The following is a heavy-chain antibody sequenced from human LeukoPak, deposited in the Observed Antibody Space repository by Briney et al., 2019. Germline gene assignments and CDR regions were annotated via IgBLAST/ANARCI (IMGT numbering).Heavy chain of an antibody. J-gene: IGHJ4*02. CDR1: GYTFNSFA. D-gene: IGHD3-16*02. CDR2: INTNSGNP. CDR3: ARVDNIRGNYRVIDY. V-gene: IGHV7-4-1*02. Sequence: ASVKVSCKASGYTFNSFAMSWVRQAPGQGLEWMGWINTNSGNPTYAEGFTGRFVFSLDTSVSTAYLESSNVKAEDTAVYYCARVDNIRGNYRVIDYWGQGTLVIVSS.